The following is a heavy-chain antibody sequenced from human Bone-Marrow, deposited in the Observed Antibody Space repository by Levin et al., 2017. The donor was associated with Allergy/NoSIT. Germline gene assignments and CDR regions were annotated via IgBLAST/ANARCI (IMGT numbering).Heavy chain of an antibody. CDR2: IYYSGST. J-gene: IGHJ4*02. CDR3: ATSVAGRSDF. CDR1: GGSITSADYY. V-gene: IGHV4-30-4*01. D-gene: IGHD6-13*01. Sequence: LRLSCTVSGGSITSADYYWTWIRQPPGKGLEWIGYIYYSGSTYYNPSLKSRISISVDPSKNQFSLRLTSVTAADTAVYYCATSVAGRSDFWGQGSLITVSS.